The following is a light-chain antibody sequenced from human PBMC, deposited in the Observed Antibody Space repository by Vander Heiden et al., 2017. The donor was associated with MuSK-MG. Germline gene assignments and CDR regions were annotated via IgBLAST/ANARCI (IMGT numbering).Light chain of an antibody. V-gene: IGKV1-39*01. Sequence: DIQMTQSPSSLSASVGDRVTITCRASQSISSYLNWYQQKPGKAPKLLIYAASSLQSEVPSRFSGSGSGTDFTLTISSLQPEDFATYYCQQSDSTPRLTFGGGTKVEIK. CDR2: AAS. CDR3: QQSDSTPRLT. CDR1: QSISSY. J-gene: IGKJ4*01.